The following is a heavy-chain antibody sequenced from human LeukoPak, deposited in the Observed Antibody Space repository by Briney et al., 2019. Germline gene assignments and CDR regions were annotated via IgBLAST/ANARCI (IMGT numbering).Heavy chain of an antibody. CDR1: GGSISSYY. CDR2: IYYSGST. V-gene: IGHV4-59*01. Sequence: PSETLSLTCAVSGGSISSYYWSWIRQPPGKGLEWIGYIYYSGSTNYNPSLESRVTISVDTSKNQFSLKLSSVTAADTAVYYCAREGEGSSSWATFDYWGQGTLVTVSS. J-gene: IGHJ4*02. CDR3: AREGEGSSSWATFDY. D-gene: IGHD6-13*01.